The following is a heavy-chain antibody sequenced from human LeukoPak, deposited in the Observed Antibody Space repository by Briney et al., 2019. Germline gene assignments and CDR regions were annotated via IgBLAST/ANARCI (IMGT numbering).Heavy chain of an antibody. CDR1: GFTFSSYA. D-gene: IGHD6-19*01. CDR3: AKDSSGWCRGRMGATDYYYYYYMDV. CDR2: ISGSGGST. J-gene: IGHJ6*03. Sequence: GGSLRLSCAASGFTFSSYAMSWVRQAPGKGLEWVSAISGSGGSTYYADSVKGRFTISRDNSKNTLYLQMNSLRAEDTAVYYCAKDSSGWCRGRMGATDYYYYYYMDVWGKGTTVTVSS. V-gene: IGHV3-23*01.